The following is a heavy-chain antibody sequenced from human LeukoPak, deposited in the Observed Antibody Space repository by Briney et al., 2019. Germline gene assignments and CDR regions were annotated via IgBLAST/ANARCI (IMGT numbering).Heavy chain of an antibody. J-gene: IGHJ3*02. Sequence: ASVKVSFKASGGSFTFTSHAISWVRQAPGQGLEWVGGLIPIYGSSNYAQKFQGRVTITSDESKRTVYMELSSLRPEDSAVYYCAGFFYDNSGDAFDIWGQGTTVTVSS. CDR1: GGSFTFTSHA. D-gene: IGHD3-22*01. V-gene: IGHV1-69*13. CDR2: LIPIYGSS. CDR3: AGFFYDNSGDAFDI.